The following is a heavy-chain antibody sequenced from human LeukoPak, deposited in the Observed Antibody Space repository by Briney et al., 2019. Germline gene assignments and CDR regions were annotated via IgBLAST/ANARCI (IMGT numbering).Heavy chain of an antibody. CDR2: IWYDGSNK. J-gene: IGHJ4*02. Sequence: PGGSLRLSCAASGFTFSNYGMHWVRQAPGKGLEWVAVIWYDGSNKYYADYVKGRFTISRDNSKNTLYLQMNSLRAEDTAVYYCALLSTAFDYWGQGTLVTVSS. CDR1: GFTFSNYG. V-gene: IGHV3-33*01. CDR3: ALLSTAFDY. D-gene: IGHD2-15*01.